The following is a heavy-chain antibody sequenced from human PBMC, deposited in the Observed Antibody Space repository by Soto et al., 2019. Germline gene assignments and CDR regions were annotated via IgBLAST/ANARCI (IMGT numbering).Heavy chain of an antibody. J-gene: IGHJ4*02. Sequence: QVQLQESGPGLVKPSQTLSLTCTVAGSSISSGGYYWSWVRQHPGKGLEWIGYIYIYYSGNTYYKPSLKSRVTISGDTSKNQFSLELSSVTAADTSVYVCARGAGSLDYCGQGTLVTVSS. D-gene: IGHD3-10*01. V-gene: IGHV4-31*03. CDR2: IYYSGNT. CDR3: ARGAGSLDY. CDR1: GSSISSGGYY.